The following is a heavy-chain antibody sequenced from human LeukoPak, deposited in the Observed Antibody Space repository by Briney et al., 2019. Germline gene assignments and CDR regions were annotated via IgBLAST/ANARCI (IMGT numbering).Heavy chain of an antibody. D-gene: IGHD2-15*01. Sequence: PGGSLRPSCAAAGFTVSGYWMSWVRQAPGKGLEWVADIKLDGGEHYYVDSVKGRFTISSDNAKNSLYMQMTSLRAEDTAVYYGGRYDCSCISYYHNWFDPWGQGTLVTVSS. V-gene: IGHV3-7*01. CDR1: GFTVSGYW. J-gene: IGHJ5*02. CDR3: GRYDCSCISYYHNWFDP. CDR2: IKLDGGEH.